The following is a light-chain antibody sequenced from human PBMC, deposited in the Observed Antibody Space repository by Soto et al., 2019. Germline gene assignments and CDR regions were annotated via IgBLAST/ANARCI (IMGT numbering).Light chain of an antibody. Sequence: IVLTQSPGTLSLSPGDRATLSCRASQTVTNNYLAWYQQQPGQAPRLLIYGASIRATGIPDRFSGSGSGTSFTLTISRLEPEDFAVYYCQQRSNWLTFGGGTKVEIK. CDR2: GAS. V-gene: IGKV3D-20*02. CDR1: QTVTNNY. J-gene: IGKJ4*01. CDR3: QQRSNWLT.